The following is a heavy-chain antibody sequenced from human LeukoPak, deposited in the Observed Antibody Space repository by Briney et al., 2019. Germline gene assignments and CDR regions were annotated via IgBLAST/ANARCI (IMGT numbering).Heavy chain of an antibody. Sequence: GGSLRLSCAASGFTFSSYAMHWVRQAPGKGLEWVAVISYDGSNKYYADSVKGRFTISRDNSKNTLYLQMNSLRAEDTAVYYCARDNVVVVPAAMSYYYYYYMDVWGKGTTVTVSS. CDR3: ARDNVVVVPAAMSYYYYYYMDV. D-gene: IGHD2-2*01. CDR2: ISYDGSNK. CDR1: GFTFSSYA. J-gene: IGHJ6*03. V-gene: IGHV3-30*01.